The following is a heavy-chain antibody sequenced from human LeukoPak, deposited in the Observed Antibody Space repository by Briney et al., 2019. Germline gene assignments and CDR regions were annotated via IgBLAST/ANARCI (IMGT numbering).Heavy chain of an antibody. CDR1: GGSISSYY. Sequence: TSETLSLTCTVSGGSISSYYWSWIRQPAGKGLEWIGRIYTSGSTNYNPSLKSRVTMSVDTSKNQFSLKLSSVTAADTAVYYCARGGYCSSTSCFVWFDPWGQGTLVTVSS. CDR3: ARGGYCSSTSCFVWFDP. J-gene: IGHJ5*02. D-gene: IGHD2-2*01. CDR2: IYTSGST. V-gene: IGHV4-4*07.